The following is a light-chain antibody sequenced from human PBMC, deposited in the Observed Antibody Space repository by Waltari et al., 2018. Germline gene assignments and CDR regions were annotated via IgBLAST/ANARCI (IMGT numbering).Light chain of an antibody. CDR1: QSVSSY. V-gene: IGKV3-11*01. Sequence: EIVLTQSPATLSLSPGERATLSCRASQSVSSYLAWYQHKPGQAPRLLIYDTSSRATGIPARFSGSGSGTDFTLTIFSLEPEDFAVYYCQQRSNWPPWTFGQGTKVEIK. CDR3: QQRSNWPPWT. CDR2: DTS. J-gene: IGKJ1*01.